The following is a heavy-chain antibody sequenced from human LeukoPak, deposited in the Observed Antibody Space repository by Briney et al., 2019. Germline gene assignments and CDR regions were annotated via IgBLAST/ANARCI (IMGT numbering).Heavy chain of an antibody. V-gene: IGHV4-39*01. D-gene: IGHD5-24*01. J-gene: IGHJ4*02. CDR1: GVSISSSYSY. Sequence: PCETLSLTCTVSGVSISSSYSYWGWIRQPPGMGLEWIGSIYSTGDTYYNASLKSQVSISIDTSKNQFSLKLSSVTAADTAVYYCARYREMATIDYWGQGTLVTVSS. CDR2: IYSTGDT. CDR3: ARYREMATIDY.